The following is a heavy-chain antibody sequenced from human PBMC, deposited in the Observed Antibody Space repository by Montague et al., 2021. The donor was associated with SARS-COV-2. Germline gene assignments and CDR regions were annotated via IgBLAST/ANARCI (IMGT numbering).Heavy chain of an antibody. J-gene: IGHJ3*02. CDR2: ISWNSGSR. CDR1: GFTFGDYA. V-gene: IGHV3-9*01. CDR3: AKDYYFGAFDI. D-gene: IGHD3-10*01. Sequence: SRSLSWAASGFTFGDYAMHWVRQTPGKGLEWVSGISWNSGSRGYADSVKGRFTIYRDNAKNSLYLQMNSLRTEDTAFYYCAKDYYFGAFDIWGQGTMVTVSS.